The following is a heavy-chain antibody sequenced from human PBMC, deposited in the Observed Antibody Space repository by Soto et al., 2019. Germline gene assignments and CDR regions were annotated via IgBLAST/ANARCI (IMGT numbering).Heavy chain of an antibody. CDR3: ARGRGFGELLPMDV. J-gene: IGHJ6*03. V-gene: IGHV1-8*01. CDR2: MNPSSGNT. D-gene: IGHD3-10*01. Sequence: ASVKVSCKASGYTFTSYDINCVRQATGQGLEWMGWMNPSSGNTGYAQKFQGRVTMTRNTSISTAYMELSSLRSEDTAVYYCARGRGFGELLPMDVWGKGTTVTVSS. CDR1: GYTFTSYD.